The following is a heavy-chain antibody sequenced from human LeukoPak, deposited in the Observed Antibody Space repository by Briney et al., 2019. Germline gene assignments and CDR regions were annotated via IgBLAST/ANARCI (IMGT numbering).Heavy chain of an antibody. CDR3: ASIGSSSNGFDY. CDR2: VIPILDKT. Sequence: SVKVSCRASGGTFSRHTISWVRQAPGQGLEWIGRVIPILDKTKYAQHFQGRVTITADKSTSTAYMELSSLRSEDTAVYYCASIGSSSNGFDYWGQGTLVTVSS. J-gene: IGHJ4*02. V-gene: IGHV1-69*02. CDR1: GGTFSRHT. D-gene: IGHD6-6*01.